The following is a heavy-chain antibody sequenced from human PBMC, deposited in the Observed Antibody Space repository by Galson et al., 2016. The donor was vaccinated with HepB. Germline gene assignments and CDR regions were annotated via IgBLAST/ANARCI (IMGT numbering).Heavy chain of an antibody. V-gene: IGHV4-4*02. CDR2: IYHTGST. D-gene: IGHD4-11*01. CDR1: GASISNNNW. Sequence: SETLSLTCAVSGASISNNNWWHWVRQPPGKGLEWIGEIYHTGSTYYNPSLKSRVTISVDKSKNQFSLKLTSVTAADTAVYYCARELPVASSPYFDYWGQGTLVTVSS. J-gene: IGHJ4*02. CDR3: ARELPVASSPYFDY.